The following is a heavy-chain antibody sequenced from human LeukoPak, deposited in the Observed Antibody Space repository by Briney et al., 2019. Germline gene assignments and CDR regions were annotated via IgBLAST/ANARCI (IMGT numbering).Heavy chain of an antibody. V-gene: IGHV4-59*01. CDR2: IFYSGTT. J-gene: IGHJ5*02. Sequence: KSSETLSLTCTVSGGSISTYYWSWIRQPPGKGLEWIGNIFYSGTTNYNPSLKSRVTISVETSKNQFSLKLNSVTAADTAVYYCAREFDPWGQGTLVTVSS. CDR3: AREFDP. CDR1: GGSISTYY.